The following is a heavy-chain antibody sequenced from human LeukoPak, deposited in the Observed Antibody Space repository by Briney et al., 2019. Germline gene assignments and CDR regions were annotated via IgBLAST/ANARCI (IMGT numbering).Heavy chain of an antibody. CDR3: ARPSTYYYDSSGHGAFDI. Sequence: SETLSLTCTVSGGSISSGDYYWSWFRQPPGEGLEWIGYIYYSGSTYYNPSLKSRVTISVDTSKNQFSLKLSSVTAADTAVYYCARPSTYYYDSSGHGAFDIWGQGTMVTVSS. V-gene: IGHV4-30-4*01. J-gene: IGHJ3*02. D-gene: IGHD3-22*01. CDR1: GGSISSGDYY. CDR2: IYYSGST.